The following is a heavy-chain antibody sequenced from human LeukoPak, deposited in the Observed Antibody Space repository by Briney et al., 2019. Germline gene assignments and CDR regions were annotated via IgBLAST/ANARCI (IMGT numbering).Heavy chain of an antibody. CDR2: MNPNSGNT. CDR1: GYTFTSYD. D-gene: IGHD6-19*01. V-gene: IGHV1-8*01. CDR3: ARDSSGEALDDY. Sequence: ASVKVSCKASGYTFTSYDINWVRQATGQGLEWMGWMNPNSGNTGYAQKFQGRVTMTRNTSISTAYMELSSLRSEDTAVYYCARDSSGEALDDYWGQGTLVTVSS. J-gene: IGHJ4*02.